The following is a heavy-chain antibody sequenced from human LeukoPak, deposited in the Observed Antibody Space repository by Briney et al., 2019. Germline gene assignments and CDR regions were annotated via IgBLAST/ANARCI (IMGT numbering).Heavy chain of an antibody. CDR1: GFTFSSYA. CDR3: AKDMPAGKVGTEGDY. CDR2: ISGSGGST. V-gene: IGHV3-23*01. D-gene: IGHD1-26*01. Sequence: PGGSLRLSCAASGFTFSSYAMSWVRQAPGKGLEWVSAISGSGGSTYYADSVKGRFTISRDNSKKTLYLQMNSLRAEDTAVYYCAKDMPAGKVGTEGDYWGQGTLVTVSS. J-gene: IGHJ4*02.